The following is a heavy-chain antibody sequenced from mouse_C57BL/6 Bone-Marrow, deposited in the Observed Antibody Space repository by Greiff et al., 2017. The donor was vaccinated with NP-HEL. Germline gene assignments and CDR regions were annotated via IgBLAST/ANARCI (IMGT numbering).Heavy chain of an antibody. Sequence: VQLQQPGAELVKPGASVKLSCKASGYTFTSYWMQWVKQRPGQGLEWIGEIDPSDSYTNYNQKFKGKATLTVDTSSSTAYMQLSSLTSEDSAVYYCARRTTVIYMDYWGQGTSVTVSS. J-gene: IGHJ4*01. CDR1: GYTFTSYW. D-gene: IGHD1-1*01. V-gene: IGHV1-50*01. CDR2: IDPSDSYT. CDR3: ARRTTVIYMDY.